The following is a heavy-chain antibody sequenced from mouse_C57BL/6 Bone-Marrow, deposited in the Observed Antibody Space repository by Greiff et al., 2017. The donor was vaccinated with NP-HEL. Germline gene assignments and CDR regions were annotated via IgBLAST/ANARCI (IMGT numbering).Heavy chain of an antibody. CDR1: GYTFTNYW. V-gene: IGHV1-63*01. CDR3: ARRYGSSQGAMDY. J-gene: IGHJ4*01. Sequence: VQLQESGAELVRPGTSVKMSCKASGYTFTNYWIGWVKQRPGHGLEWIGDIYPGGGYTNYNEKFKGKATLTADKSSSTAYMQFSSLTSEDSAIYYCARRYGSSQGAMDYWGQGTSVTVSS. D-gene: IGHD1-1*01. CDR2: IYPGGGYT.